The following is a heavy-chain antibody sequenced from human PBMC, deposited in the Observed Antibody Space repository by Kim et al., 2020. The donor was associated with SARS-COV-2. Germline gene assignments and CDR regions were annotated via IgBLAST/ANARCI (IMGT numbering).Heavy chain of an antibody. Sequence: SETLSLTCTVSGDSISGYYWNWIRQPPGKGLEWIGYIFFSGTTIYNPSLESRVTISLDTSKNQFSLRLTSVTAADTAVYYCASLRMPSLDWRGVNCFDPWGQGTLVTVSS. V-gene: IGHV4-4*09. CDR1: GDSISGYY. J-gene: IGHJ5*02. CDR3: ASLRMPSLDWRGVNCFDP. CDR2: IFFSGTT. D-gene: IGHD3-3*02.